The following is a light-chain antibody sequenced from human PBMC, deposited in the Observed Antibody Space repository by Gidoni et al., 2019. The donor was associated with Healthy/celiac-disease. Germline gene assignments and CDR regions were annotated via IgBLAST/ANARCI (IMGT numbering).Light chain of an antibody. CDR3: AAWDDSLNGWV. V-gene: IGLV1-44*01. CDR1: SSNIGSNT. Sequence: QSVLTQPPSESGTPGQRVTISCSGSSSNIGSNTVNWYQQLPGTAPKLLIYSNNQRPSGVPDLFSGSKSGTSASLAISGLQSEDEADYYCAAWDDSLNGWVFGGGTKLTVL. CDR2: SNN. J-gene: IGLJ3*02.